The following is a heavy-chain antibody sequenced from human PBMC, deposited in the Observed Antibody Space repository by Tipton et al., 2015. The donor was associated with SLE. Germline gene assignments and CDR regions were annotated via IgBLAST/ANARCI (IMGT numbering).Heavy chain of an antibody. D-gene: IGHD1-26*01. CDR2: IYYSGST. CDR1: GGSISSYY. J-gene: IGHJ3*02. V-gene: IGHV4-59*01. CDR3: ARGGSSDAFDI. Sequence: LVQSSETLSLTCTVSGGSISSYYWSWIRQPPGKGLEWIGYIYYSGSTNYNPSLKSRVTISVDTSKNQFSLKLSSVTAADTAVYYCARGGSSDAFDIWGQGTMVTVSS.